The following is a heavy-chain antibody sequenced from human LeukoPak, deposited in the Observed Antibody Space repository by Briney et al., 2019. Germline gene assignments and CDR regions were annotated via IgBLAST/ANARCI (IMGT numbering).Heavy chain of an antibody. J-gene: IGHJ6*02. CDR3: ARGNSVTIFGVVIIPSRGYYYGMDV. CDR1: GGSFSGYY. D-gene: IGHD3-3*01. CDR2: INHSGST. V-gene: IGHV4-34*01. Sequence: SETLSLTCAVYGGSFSGYYWSWIRQPPGKGLEWIGEINHSGSTNYSPSLKCRVTISVDTSKNQFSLKLSSVTAADTAVYYCARGNSVTIFGVVIIPSRGYYYGMDVWGQGTTVTVSS.